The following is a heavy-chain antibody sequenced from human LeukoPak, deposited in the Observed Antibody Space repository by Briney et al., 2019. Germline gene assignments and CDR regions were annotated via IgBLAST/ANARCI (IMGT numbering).Heavy chain of an antibody. CDR1: GFTVSSNY. CDR3: ARPNDYDSSGYYYYGMDV. J-gene: IGHJ6*02. CDR2: ISRSSVHI. Sequence: GGSLRLSCAASGFTVSSNYMNWVRQPPGKGLEWVSSISRSSVHIFYADSVKGRFTISRDNAKNSLYLQMNSLRAEDTAVYYCARPNDYDSSGYYYYGMDVWGQGTTVTVSS. V-gene: IGHV3-21*01. D-gene: IGHD3-22*01.